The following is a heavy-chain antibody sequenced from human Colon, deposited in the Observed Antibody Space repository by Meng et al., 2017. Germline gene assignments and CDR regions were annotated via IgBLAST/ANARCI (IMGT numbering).Heavy chain of an antibody. Sequence: EVQLVESGGGLVQPGGSLGLACKVSGFTFSKYWMSWVRQAPGKGLEWVGNIKQDGTEKNYVESVKGRFTISRDNSRNTLYLQMNSLRAEDTAVYYCAKGRTSDYWGQGTLVTVSS. D-gene: IGHD3/OR15-3a*01. J-gene: IGHJ4*02. CDR3: AKGRTSDY. CDR2: IKQDGTEK. CDR1: GFTFSKYW. V-gene: IGHV3-7*03.